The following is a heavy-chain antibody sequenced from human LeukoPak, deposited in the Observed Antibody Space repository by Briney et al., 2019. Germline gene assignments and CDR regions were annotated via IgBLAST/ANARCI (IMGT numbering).Heavy chain of an antibody. CDR2: IYFSGST. CDR3: ARGTARFDP. CDR1: GVSISSYY. V-gene: IGHV4-59*01. D-gene: IGHD6-25*01. Sequence: ETVSLLCTVSGVSISSYYWIWMRQPPGQGLEWIGYIYFSGSTNYNPSLKSRVTISVDTSKNQCSLKLSSVTAADTAVYYCARGTARFDPWGQGTLVTVSS. J-gene: IGHJ5*02.